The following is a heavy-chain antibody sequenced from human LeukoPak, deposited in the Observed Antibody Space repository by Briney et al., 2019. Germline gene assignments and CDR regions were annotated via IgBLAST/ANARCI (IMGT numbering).Heavy chain of an antibody. V-gene: IGHV1-24*01. D-gene: IGHD1-26*01. Sequence: ASVRVSCKVSGASLSETSIHWVRQAPGQWREWMGGFDPEDGESIFAQRFQGRVSMTEDTSTDTAYMELRSLRPEDTAVYYCATADKWEPLDYWGQGTLVTVSS. J-gene: IGHJ4*02. CDR1: GASLSETS. CDR2: FDPEDGES. CDR3: ATADKWEPLDY.